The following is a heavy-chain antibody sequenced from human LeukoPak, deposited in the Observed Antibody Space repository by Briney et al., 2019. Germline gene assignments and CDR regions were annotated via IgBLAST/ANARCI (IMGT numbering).Heavy chain of an antibody. Sequence: GGSLRPSCAASGFTFSSYAMSWVRHAPGEGLQWGSAISGSGGSTYYADSVKGRFTISRDNSKNTLYLQMNSLRAEDTAVYYCAKANPRLLWFGEDWGQGTLVTVSS. CDR3: AKANPRLLWFGED. J-gene: IGHJ4*02. D-gene: IGHD3-10*01. CDR1: GFTFSSYA. V-gene: IGHV3-23*01. CDR2: ISGSGGST.